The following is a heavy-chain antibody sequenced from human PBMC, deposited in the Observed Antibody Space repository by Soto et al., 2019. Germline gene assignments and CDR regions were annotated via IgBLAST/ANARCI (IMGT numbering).Heavy chain of an antibody. V-gene: IGHV3-64D*06. D-gene: IGHD3-3*01. Sequence: GGSLRLSCSASGFTFSSYAMHWVRQAPGKGLEYVSAISSNGGSTYYADSVKGRLTISRDNSKNTLYLQMSSLRAEDTAVYYCYTYYDFWSGYNDAFDIWGQGTMVTVSS. CDR3: YTYYDFWSGYNDAFDI. CDR2: ISSNGGST. CDR1: GFTFSSYA. J-gene: IGHJ3*02.